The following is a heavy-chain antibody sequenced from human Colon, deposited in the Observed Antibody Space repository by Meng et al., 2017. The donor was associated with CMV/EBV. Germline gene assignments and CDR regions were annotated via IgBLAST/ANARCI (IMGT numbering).Heavy chain of an antibody. D-gene: IGHD5-12*01. V-gene: IGHV2-5*01. J-gene: IGHJ4*02. CDR2: VYWNDDK. CDR3: AHGGSGYDFGAGGFDY. Sequence: GWIRQPPGKALEWLALVYWNDDKRYNPSLKNRLTVTKDTSKNQVVLRVTNMDPVDSGTYFCAHGGSGYDFGAGGFDYWGQGTLVTVSS.